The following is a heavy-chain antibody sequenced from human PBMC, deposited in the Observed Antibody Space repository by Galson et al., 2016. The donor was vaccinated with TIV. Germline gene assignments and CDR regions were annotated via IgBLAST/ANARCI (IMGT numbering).Heavy chain of an antibody. D-gene: IGHD2-15*01. CDR1: GLSVSINY. J-gene: IGHJ6*02. Sequence: SLRLSCAASGLSVSINYMTWVRQAPGKGLEWVSLISDGGNTYYADSLKGRFTISRDNSKNTLYLQMNTLRVEDTAVYFCARDRVVDATYYYYYYGMDVWGQGTAVTVSS. CDR3: ARDRVVDATYYYYYYGMDV. V-gene: IGHV3-66*02. CDR2: ISDGGNT.